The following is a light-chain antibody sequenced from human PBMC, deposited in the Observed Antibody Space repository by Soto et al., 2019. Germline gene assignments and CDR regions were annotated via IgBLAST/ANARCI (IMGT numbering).Light chain of an antibody. J-gene: IGKJ5*01. CDR3: QQGGNWPLT. V-gene: IGKV3-11*01. CDR1: QSVSSN. CDR2: DAS. Sequence: EIVLTQSPATLSLSPGERATLSCRASQSVSSNLAWYQQKRGQAPRLLIYDASSRASGIPARFSGSGSGTDFTLTISSLEPEDFAVYYCQQGGNWPLTFGQGTRLEIK.